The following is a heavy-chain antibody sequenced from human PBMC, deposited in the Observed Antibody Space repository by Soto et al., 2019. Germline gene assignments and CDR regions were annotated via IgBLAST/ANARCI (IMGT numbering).Heavy chain of an antibody. CDR3: ARGPEVGATARPLGY. CDR1: GYTFTSYA. D-gene: IGHD1-26*01. Sequence: QDQLVQSGAEVKKPGGSVKVSCKASGYTFTSYAMHWVRQAPGQSLEWMGWINAGNGNTKYSQKFQGRVTITRDTSASTAYMELSSLRSEDTAVYYCARGPEVGATARPLGYWGQGTLVTVSS. J-gene: IGHJ4*02. V-gene: IGHV1-3*01. CDR2: INAGNGNT.